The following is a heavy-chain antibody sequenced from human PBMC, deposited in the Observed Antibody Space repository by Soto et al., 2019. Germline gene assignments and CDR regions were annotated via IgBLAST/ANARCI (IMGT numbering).Heavy chain of an antibody. CDR1: GGIFRSHA. V-gene: IGHV1-69*13. CDR2: IIPIFGTA. D-gene: IGHD1-7*01. J-gene: IGHJ6*02. CDR3: AGGDAGTELIYYGMDV. Sequence: SVHVGSKSSGGIFRSHAISWVRQAPAQGLEWMGGIIPIFGTANYAQKFQGRVTITADESTSTAYMELSSMRSEDTAVYYCAGGDAGTELIYYGMDVWGQGTTVTVSS.